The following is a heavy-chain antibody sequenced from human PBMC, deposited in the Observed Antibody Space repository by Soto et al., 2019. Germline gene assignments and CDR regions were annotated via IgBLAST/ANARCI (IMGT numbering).Heavy chain of an antibody. V-gene: IGHV3-15*01. CDR2: IKSKTDGGTT. D-gene: IGHD3-10*01. CDR3: TTLTDVLLWFGELSLDY. J-gene: IGHJ4*02. CDR1: GFTFSNAW. Sequence: GGSLRLSCAASGFTFSNAWMSWVRQAPGKGLEWVGRIKSKTDGGTTDYAAPVKGRFTISRDDSKNTLYLQMNSLKTEDTAVYYCTTLTDVLLWFGELSLDYWGQGTLVTVSS.